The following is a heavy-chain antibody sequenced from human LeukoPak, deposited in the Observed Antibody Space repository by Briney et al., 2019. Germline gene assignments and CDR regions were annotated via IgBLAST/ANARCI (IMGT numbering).Heavy chain of an antibody. V-gene: IGHV5-51*01. J-gene: IGHJ4*02. CDR2: IYPGDSDT. CDR1: GYSYTSYW. CDR3: AFRGGVSFFDY. Sequence: PGEALKISCKGFGYSYTSYWIGWVRQMPGKALEWMGVIYPGDSDTRYSPSFQGQVTISADKSISTAYLQWSSLKASDTAMYYCAFRGGVSFFDYWGQGTLVTVSS. D-gene: IGHD3-10*01.